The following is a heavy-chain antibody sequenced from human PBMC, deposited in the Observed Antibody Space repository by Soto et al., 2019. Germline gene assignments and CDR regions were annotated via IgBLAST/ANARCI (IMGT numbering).Heavy chain of an antibody. J-gene: IGHJ4*02. D-gene: IGHD3-22*01. CDR1: GYTFTTYG. Sequence: QVQLVQSGAEVKKPGASMKVSYKASGYTFTTYGMSWVRQAPGQGLDWMGWISTYNGNTKYAESLQGRGSMTTDTTTSTAYMERKSLTSDDTAVYYCARGPTEYYDKSGNYFLYQWGQGTLVTVSS. V-gene: IGHV1-18*01. CDR2: ISTYNGNT. CDR3: ARGPTEYYDKSGNYFLYQ.